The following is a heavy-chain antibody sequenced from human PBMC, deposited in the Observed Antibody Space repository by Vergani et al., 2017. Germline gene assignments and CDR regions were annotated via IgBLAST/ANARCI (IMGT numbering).Heavy chain of an antibody. V-gene: IGHV1-2*02. CDR2: INPNSGGT. CDR3: ARLPSDYYYYYGMDV. Sequence: QVQLVQSGAEVKKPGASVKVSCKASGYTFTGYYMHWVRQAPGQGLEWMGWINPNSGGTNYAQKFQGRVTMTRDTSISTAYMELSRLRSDDTAVYYCARLPSDYYYYYGMDVWGQGTTVTVSS. CDR1: GYTFTGYY. J-gene: IGHJ6*02. D-gene: IGHD2-2*01.